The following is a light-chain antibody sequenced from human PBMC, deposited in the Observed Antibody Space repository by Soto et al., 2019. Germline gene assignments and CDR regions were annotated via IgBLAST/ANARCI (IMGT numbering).Light chain of an antibody. Sequence: QSVLTQPASVSGSPGQSITISCTGTSSDVAAYNYVSWYQQHPGKAPKLMMSDVSNRASGISNRFSASKSGNTASLTISGLQTEDEADYYCISYTTISTYVFGTGTKDTDL. CDR1: SSDVAAYNY. V-gene: IGLV2-14*03. CDR3: ISYTTISTYV. CDR2: DVS. J-gene: IGLJ1*01.